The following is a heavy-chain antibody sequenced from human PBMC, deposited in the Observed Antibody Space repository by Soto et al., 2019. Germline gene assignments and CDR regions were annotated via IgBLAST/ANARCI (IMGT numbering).Heavy chain of an antibody. J-gene: IGHJ4*02. CDR3: AKPPDYNWNDY. CDR2: ISGSGDST. V-gene: IGHV3-23*01. D-gene: IGHD1-20*01. CDR1: QFTFSTFA. Sequence: PGGSLRLSCAASQFTFSTFAMSWVRQAPGKGLEWVSSISGSGDSTNYADSVKGRFTISRDNSKDTLYLQMNNLRAEDTAVYYCAKPPDYNWNDYWGQGTLVTVSS.